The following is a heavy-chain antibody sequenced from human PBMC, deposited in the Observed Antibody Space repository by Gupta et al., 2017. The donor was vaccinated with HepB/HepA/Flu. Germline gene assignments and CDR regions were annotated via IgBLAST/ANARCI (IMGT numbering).Heavy chain of an antibody. CDR2: IKGSAGRT. V-gene: IGHV3-43*02. Sequence: EVQLVESGGGLVQHGGSLRLSCAVSGFAINDYAMHWVRQFPGKGLEWVSLIKGSAGRTQYADSVEGRFTISRDHSKNSLYLQMNSLRIEDTAIYYCAKDFYYDSSGYRIGHWGQGTLVTVSS. CDR3: AKDFYYDSSGYRIGH. CDR1: GFAINDYA. J-gene: IGHJ4*02. D-gene: IGHD3-22*01.